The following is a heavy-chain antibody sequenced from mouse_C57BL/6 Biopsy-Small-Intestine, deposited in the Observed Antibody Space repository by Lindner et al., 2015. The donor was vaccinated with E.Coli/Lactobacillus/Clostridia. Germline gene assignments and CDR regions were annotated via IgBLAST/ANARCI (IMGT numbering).Heavy chain of an antibody. D-gene: IGHD2-1*01. Sequence: VQLQESGAELVRPGASVKLSCTASGFNIKDDYMHWVKQRPEQGLEWIGWIDPENGDTEYASKFQGKATITADTSSNTAYLQLSSLTSEDSAVYFCATYANYVSYFDYWGQGTTLTVSS. V-gene: IGHV14-4*01. CDR1: GFNIKDDY. CDR3: ATYANYVSYFDY. CDR2: IDPENGDT. J-gene: IGHJ2*01.